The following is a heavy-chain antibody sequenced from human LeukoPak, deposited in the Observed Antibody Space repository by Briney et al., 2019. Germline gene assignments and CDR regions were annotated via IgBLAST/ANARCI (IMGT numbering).Heavy chain of an antibody. CDR1: GGSISSGGYY. CDR3: ARDWRYCSGGSCYFYGMDV. V-gene: IGHV4-31*03. CDR2: IYYSGST. Sequence: SQTLSLTCTVSGGSISSGGYYWSWIRQHPGKGLEWIGYIYYSGSTYYNPSLKSRVTISVDTSKNQFSLKLSSVTAADTAVYHCARDWRYCSGGSCYFYGMDVWGQGTTVTVSS. J-gene: IGHJ6*02. D-gene: IGHD2-15*01.